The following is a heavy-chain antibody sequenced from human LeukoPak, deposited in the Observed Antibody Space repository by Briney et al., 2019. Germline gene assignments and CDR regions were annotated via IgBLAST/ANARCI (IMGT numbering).Heavy chain of an antibody. CDR2: IYYNGNT. Sequence: SETLSLTCTVSGGSISSYYWSWIRQPPGKGLEWIGYIYYNGNTNYNPSLKSRVTISVDTSKNQFSLKLSSVTAADTAVYYCVRWPYDYGTRRAFDIWGQGTTVTVSS. CDR1: GGSISSYY. J-gene: IGHJ3*02. V-gene: IGHV4-59*01. D-gene: IGHD4-17*01. CDR3: VRWPYDYGTRRAFDI.